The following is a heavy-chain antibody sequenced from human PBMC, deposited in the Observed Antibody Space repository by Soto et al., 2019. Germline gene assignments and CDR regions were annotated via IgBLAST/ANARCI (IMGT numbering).Heavy chain of an antibody. CDR1: GFTFSTFS. Sequence: EVQLVESGGGLVQPGGSLSLSCAASGFTFSTFSMNWVRQAPGRGLEWISYISAGGRPISYADSVKGRFTISRDNAKNSLKLQRDSLGLEDTAVYYCARGFGWAFDCWGQGTLVTVPS. V-gene: IGHV3-48*01. CDR3: ARGFGWAFDC. CDR2: ISAGGRPI. D-gene: IGHD6-19*01. J-gene: IGHJ4*02.